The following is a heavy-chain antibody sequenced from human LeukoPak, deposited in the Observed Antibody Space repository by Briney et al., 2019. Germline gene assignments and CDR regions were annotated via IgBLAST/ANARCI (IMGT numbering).Heavy chain of an antibody. CDR3: ASGVVVITTRPFDY. D-gene: IGHD3-22*01. V-gene: IGHV4-39*01. Sequence: SETLSLTCTVSGGSISSSSYYWGWIRQPPGKGLEWIGNIYYSGSTYYNPSLKSRVTISVDTSKNQFSLKLSPVTAADTAVYYCASGVVVITTRPFDYWGQGTLVTVSS. CDR2: IYYSGST. CDR1: GGSISSSSYY. J-gene: IGHJ4*02.